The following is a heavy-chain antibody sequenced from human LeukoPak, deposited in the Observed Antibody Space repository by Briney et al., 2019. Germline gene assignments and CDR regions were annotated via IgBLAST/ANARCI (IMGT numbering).Heavy chain of an antibody. CDR1: GSTFSSYA. V-gene: IGHV3-23*01. J-gene: IGHJ4*02. CDR2: ISSGDRT. D-gene: IGHD3-9*01. CDR3: AKDATASPYFHWFDN. Sequence: GGSLRLSCAASGSTFSSYAMNWVRQAPGKGLEWVAGISSGDRTFHAESVKGRFTISRDKSKDTLYLQMNSLRAEDTAVYYCAKDATASPYFHWFDNWGQGTQVIVPS.